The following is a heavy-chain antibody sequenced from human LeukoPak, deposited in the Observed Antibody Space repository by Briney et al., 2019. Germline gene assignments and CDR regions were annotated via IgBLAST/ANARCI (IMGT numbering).Heavy chain of an antibody. CDR1: GFTFSSYG. J-gene: IGHJ3*02. D-gene: IGHD6-13*01. CDR2: IWYDGSNK. CDR3: AREGPTTAVGSGAPDI. V-gene: IGHV3-33*01. Sequence: GGSLRLSCAASGFTFSSYGMHWVRQAPGKGLEWVAVIWYDGSNKYYADSVKGRFTISRDNSKNTLYLQMNSLRAEDTAVYYCAREGPTTAVGSGAPDIWGLGTMVTVSS.